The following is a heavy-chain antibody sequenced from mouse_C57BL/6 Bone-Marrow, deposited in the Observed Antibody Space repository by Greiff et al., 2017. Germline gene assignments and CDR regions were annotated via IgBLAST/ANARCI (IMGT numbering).Heavy chain of an antibody. CDR2: FHPYNDDT. CDR3: ARNRGPYWYFDV. J-gene: IGHJ1*03. V-gene: IGHV1-47*01. CDR1: GYTFTTYP. D-gene: IGHD2-14*01. Sequence: VKVVESGAELVKPGASVKMSCKASGYTFTTYPIEWMKQNHGKSLEWIGNFHPYNDDTKYNEKFKGKATLTVEKSSSTVYLELSRLTSDDSAVYYCARNRGPYWYFDVWGTGTTVTVSS.